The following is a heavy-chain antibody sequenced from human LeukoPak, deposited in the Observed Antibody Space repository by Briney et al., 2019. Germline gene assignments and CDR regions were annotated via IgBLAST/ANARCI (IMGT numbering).Heavy chain of an antibody. J-gene: IGHJ6*03. CDR1: GGSISGSSYY. Sequence: SETLSLTCTVSGGSISGSSYYWGWIRQPPGKGLEWIGSIHYSGSTNYNPSLKSRVTISVDTSKNQFSLKLSSVTAADTAVYYCARGYCSGGSCYSYYYYNYMDVWGKGTTVTVSS. CDR2: IHYSGST. V-gene: IGHV4-39*07. CDR3: ARGYCSGGSCYSYYYYNYMDV. D-gene: IGHD2-15*01.